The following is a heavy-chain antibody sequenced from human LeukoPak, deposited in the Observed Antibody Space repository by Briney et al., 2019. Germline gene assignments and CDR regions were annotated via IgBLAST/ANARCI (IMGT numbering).Heavy chain of an antibody. CDR3: SKVTEWGSSWYYIDY. J-gene: IGHJ4*02. CDR2: IDPNRGGT. CDR1: GYSFTGYY. D-gene: IGHD6-13*01. Sequence: AAVTVSCKASGYSFTGYYIHWVRQAPGQGLEWMGWIDPNRGGTNFAQKVQGRGTLTRDTAIGTAYMEVNRLSCDDQAMDLCSKVTEWGSSWYYIDYWGQGTLVTVSS. V-gene: IGHV1-2*02.